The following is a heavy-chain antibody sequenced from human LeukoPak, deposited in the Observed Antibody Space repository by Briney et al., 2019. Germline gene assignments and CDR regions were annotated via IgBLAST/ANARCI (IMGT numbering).Heavy chain of an antibody. J-gene: IGHJ4*02. V-gene: IGHV4-34*01. Sequence: SETLSLTCTVSGGSISSYYWSWIRQPPGKGLEWIGEINHSGSTNYNPSLKSRVTISVDTSKNQFSLKLSSVTAADTAVYYCARFRSNLWYFDYWGQGTLVTVSS. CDR2: INHSGST. CDR1: GGSISSYY. D-gene: IGHD3-3*01. CDR3: ARFRSNLWYFDY.